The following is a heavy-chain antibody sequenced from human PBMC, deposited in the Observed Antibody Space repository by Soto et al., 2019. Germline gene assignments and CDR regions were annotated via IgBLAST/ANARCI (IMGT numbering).Heavy chain of an antibody. Sequence: QITLKESGPTLVKPTQTLTLTCTFSGFSLRKSGMGVGWIRQPPGQALEWLAIIYWADDKRYTPSLKNRLTITTDTSKGRVVRTMTNMDPMYTGTYYCAHRPGENWFDPWCQGTLVTVSS. CDR2: IYWADDK. V-gene: IGHV2-5*02. CDR1: GFSLRKSGMG. CDR3: AHRPGENWFDP. J-gene: IGHJ5*02. D-gene: IGHD3-10*01.